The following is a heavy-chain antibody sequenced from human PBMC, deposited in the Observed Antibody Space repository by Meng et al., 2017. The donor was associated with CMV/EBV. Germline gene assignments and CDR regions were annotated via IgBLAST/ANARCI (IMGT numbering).Heavy chain of an antibody. CDR3: ARDSLEPTAVGFDF. J-gene: IGHJ4*02. Sequence: ESLKISCAVYGGSFSGYYWRWICQPPGKGLEWIGQINNSGITNYNPSLRGRVTIYRDNAKNSLYLQMNSLRAEDTAVYYCARDSLEPTAVGFDFWGQGTLVTVSS. CDR1: GGSFSGYY. CDR2: INNSGIT. V-gene: IGHV4-34*01. D-gene: IGHD1-1*01.